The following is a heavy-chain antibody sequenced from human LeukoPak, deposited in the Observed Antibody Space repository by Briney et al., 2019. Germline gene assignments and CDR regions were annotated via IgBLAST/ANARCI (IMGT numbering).Heavy chain of an antibody. J-gene: IGHJ4*02. CDR3: AKGNYYDSSGYYDY. V-gene: IGHV3-23*01. Sequence: GGSLRLSCAASGFTFSSYAMSWVRQAPGKGLEWVSAISGSGGSTYYADSVKGRFTISRDNSKNTLYLQMNSLRAEDTALYYCAKGNYYDSSGYYDYWGQGTLVTVSS. CDR1: GFTFSSYA. CDR2: ISGSGGST. D-gene: IGHD3-22*01.